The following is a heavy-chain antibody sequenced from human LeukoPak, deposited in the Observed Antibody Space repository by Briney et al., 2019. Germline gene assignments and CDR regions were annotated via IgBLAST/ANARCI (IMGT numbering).Heavy chain of an antibody. CDR2: TYYTSKWNN. CDR3: ARGFMKFGMEV. V-gene: IGHV6-1*01. Sequence: SQTLSLTFAISGDSVSSNSAARNWIRQSPSRGLEWLGRTYYTSKWNNDYAVSVKSRIAVNPDTSRNQFSLQLNSVTPEDTAVYYCARGFMKFGMEVWGQGTTVTVSS. J-gene: IGHJ6*02. D-gene: IGHD3-16*01. CDR1: GDSVSSNSAA.